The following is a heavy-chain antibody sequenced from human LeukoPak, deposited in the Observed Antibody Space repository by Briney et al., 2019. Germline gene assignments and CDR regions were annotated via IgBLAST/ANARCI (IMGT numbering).Heavy chain of an antibody. J-gene: IGHJ4*02. D-gene: IGHD6-19*01. CDR1: GFTFSSYA. CDR3: AKWAVSGRGFDY. V-gene: IGHV3-23*01. CDR2: ITGSGGST. Sequence: GGSLRLSCAASGFTFSSYAMSWVRQAPGKGLEWVSDITGSGGSTHYADSVKGRFTISRDNSRNTLYLQMNSLRAEDTAVYYCAKWAVSGRGFDYWGQGTLVTVSS.